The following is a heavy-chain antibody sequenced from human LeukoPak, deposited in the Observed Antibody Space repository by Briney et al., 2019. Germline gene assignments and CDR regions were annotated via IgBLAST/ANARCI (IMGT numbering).Heavy chain of an antibody. CDR3: AKGDDTLTGYYGQNFDY. V-gene: IGHV3-23*01. CDR2: ISGSGGST. D-gene: IGHD3-9*01. J-gene: IGHJ4*02. CDR1: GFTFSSYA. Sequence: GGSLRLSCAASGFTFSSYAMSWVRQAPGKGLEWVSAISGSGGSTYYADSVKGRFTISRDNSKNTLYLQMNSLRAEDTAVYYCAKGDDTLTGYYGQNFDYWGQGALVTVSS.